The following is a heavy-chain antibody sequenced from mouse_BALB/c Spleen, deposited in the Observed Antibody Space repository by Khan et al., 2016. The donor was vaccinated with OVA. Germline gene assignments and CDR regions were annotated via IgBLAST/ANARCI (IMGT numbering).Heavy chain of an antibody. V-gene: IGHV3-2*02. J-gene: IGHJ3*01. D-gene: IGHD2-4*01. CDR3: ARKDYYDYDPFPY. CDR2: ISYSGNT. Sequence: EVQLQEPGPGLVKPSQSLSLTCTVTGYSITSEYTWNWIRQFPGNKLELMGFISYSGNTRYNPSLKSRISITRDTSKNQFFLQLNSVTSEDTATYYCARKDYYDYDPFPYGGQGTLVTVSA. CDR1: GYSITSEYT.